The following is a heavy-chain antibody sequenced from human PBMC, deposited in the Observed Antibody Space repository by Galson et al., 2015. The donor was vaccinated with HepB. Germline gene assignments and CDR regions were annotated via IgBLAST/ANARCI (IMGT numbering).Heavy chain of an antibody. CDR1: GYTLIDFY. CDR3: ARDYYDSSGPPAEYFQH. Sequence: SVKVSCKASGYTLIDFYVHWVRQAPGQGLEWLGRINPNSGGTNYAQKFQGKVTMTRDTSINTTYMELSRLRSDDTAVYYCARDYYDSSGPPAEYFQHWGQGTLVTVSS. D-gene: IGHD3-22*01. J-gene: IGHJ1*01. CDR2: INPNSGGT. V-gene: IGHV1-2*06.